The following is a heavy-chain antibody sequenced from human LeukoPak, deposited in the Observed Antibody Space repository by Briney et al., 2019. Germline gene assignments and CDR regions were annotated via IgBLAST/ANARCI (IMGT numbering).Heavy chain of an antibody. J-gene: IGHJ4*02. V-gene: IGHV4-34*01. CDR2: INHSGST. CDR3: ARGRGIAAAGTSLDC. D-gene: IGHD6-13*01. Sequence: SETLSLTCAVYGGSFSGYYWSWIRQPPGKGLEWIGEINHSGSTNYNPSLKSRVTISVDTSKNQFSLKLSSVTAADTAVYYCARGRGIAAAGTSLDCWGQGTLVTVSS. CDR1: GGSFSGYY.